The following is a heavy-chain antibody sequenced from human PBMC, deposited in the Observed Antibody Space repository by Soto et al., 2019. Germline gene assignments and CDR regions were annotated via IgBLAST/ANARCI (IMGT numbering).Heavy chain of an antibody. D-gene: IGHD3-10*01. V-gene: IGHV6-1*01. CDR3: ARGRGKQINYRDAFNI. Sequence: PSQTLSLTCAISGDSVSSNSVAWNWIRQSPSRGLEWLGRTYYRSKWYYDYAVSVKSRITIKPDTSKNQFSLQLNSMTPEDTAVYYCARGRGKQINYRDAFNIWGQGTMVTVSS. CDR1: GDSVSSNSVA. CDR2: TYYRSKWYY. J-gene: IGHJ3*02.